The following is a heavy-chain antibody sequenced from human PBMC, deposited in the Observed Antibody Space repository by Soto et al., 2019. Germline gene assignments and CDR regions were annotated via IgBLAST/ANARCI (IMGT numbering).Heavy chain of an antibody. CDR1: GFTFSSYA. V-gene: IGHV3-23*01. CDR3: ALYYYASSGYYSPFDY. J-gene: IGHJ4*02. Sequence: GGSLRLSCAASGFTFSSYAMSWVRQAPGKGLEGVSASSGSGGITYYADSVKGRFTISRDNSKNTLYVQMNSLRSEDTAVYYCALYYYASSGYYSPFDYWGQGTMVTVSS. CDR2: SSGSGGIT. D-gene: IGHD3-22*01.